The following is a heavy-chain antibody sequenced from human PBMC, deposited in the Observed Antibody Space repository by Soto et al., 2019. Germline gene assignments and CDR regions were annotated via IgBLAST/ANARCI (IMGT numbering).Heavy chain of an antibody. Sequence: GGSLRLSCAASGFTFSSYSMNWVRQAPGKGLEWVSYISSSSSTIYYADSVKGRFTISRDNAKNSLYLQMNSLRDEDTAVYYCAREGQNPLGLSGWYRGGYYYYGMDVWGQGTTVTVSS. CDR2: ISSSSSTI. CDR1: GFTFSSYS. D-gene: IGHD6-19*01. V-gene: IGHV3-48*02. J-gene: IGHJ6*02. CDR3: AREGQNPLGLSGWYRGGYYYYGMDV.